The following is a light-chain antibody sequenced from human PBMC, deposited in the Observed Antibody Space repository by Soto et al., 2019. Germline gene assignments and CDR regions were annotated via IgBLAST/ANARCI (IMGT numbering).Light chain of an antibody. J-gene: IGLJ1*01. V-gene: IGLV2-14*03. CDR1: SSDVGGYNY. Sequence: QSLLTQPASVSGSPGQSITISCTGTSSDVGGYNYVSWYQHHPGKAPKLMIYDVSNRPSGVSNRFSGSKSGNTASLTISGLQPEDEADYYCSSYTTSNTRQIVFGTGTKVT. CDR2: DVS. CDR3: SSYTTSNTRQIV.